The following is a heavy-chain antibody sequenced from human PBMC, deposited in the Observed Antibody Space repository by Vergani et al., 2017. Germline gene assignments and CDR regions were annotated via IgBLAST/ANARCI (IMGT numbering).Heavy chain of an antibody. D-gene: IGHD3-3*01. Sequence: QVQLQESGPGLVKPSETLSLTCTVSGGSISSYYWSWIRQPPGKGLEWIGYIYYSGSTNYNPSLKSRVTISVDTSKNQFSLKLSSVTAADTAVYYCAREDDDVFGVVPNWFDPWGQGTLVTVSS. CDR1: GGSISSYY. V-gene: IGHV4-59*01. CDR3: AREDDDVFGVVPNWFDP. CDR2: IYYSGST. J-gene: IGHJ5*02.